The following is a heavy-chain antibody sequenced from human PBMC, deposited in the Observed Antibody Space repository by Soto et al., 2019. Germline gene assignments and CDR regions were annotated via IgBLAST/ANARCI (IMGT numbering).Heavy chain of an antibody. Sequence: SETLSLTCTVSGGSISSGDYYWSWIRRPPGKGLEWIGYIYYSGSTYYNPSLKSRVTISVDTSKNQFSLKLSSVTAADTAVYYCARARRRIAGDPNWFDPWGQGTLVTVSS. CDR1: GGSISSGDYY. D-gene: IGHD6-13*01. CDR2: IYYSGST. CDR3: ARARRRIAGDPNWFDP. V-gene: IGHV4-30-4*01. J-gene: IGHJ5*02.